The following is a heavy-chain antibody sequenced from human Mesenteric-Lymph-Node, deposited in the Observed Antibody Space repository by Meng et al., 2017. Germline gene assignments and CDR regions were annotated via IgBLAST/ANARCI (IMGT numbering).Heavy chain of an antibody. CDR3: ARGGGNSWYIDY. V-gene: IGHV4-34*01. D-gene: IGHD6-13*01. CDR1: GGSFSGYY. CDR2: INHSGST. Sequence: QVQLQQWDAGLLKPSETLSLTCAVHGGSFSGYYWSWIRQPPGKGLEWIGEINHSGSTNYNPSLKSRVTISVDTSKNQFSLKLSSVTAADTAVYYCARGGGNSWYIDYWGQGTLVTVSS. J-gene: IGHJ4*02.